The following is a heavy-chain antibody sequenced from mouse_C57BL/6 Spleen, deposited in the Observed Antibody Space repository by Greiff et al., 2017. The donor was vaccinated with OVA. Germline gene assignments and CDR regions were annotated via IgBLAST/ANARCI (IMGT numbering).Heavy chain of an antibody. CDR2: IDPSDSYT. D-gene: IGHD3-1*01. J-gene: IGHJ2*01. Sequence: QVQLKQPGAELVMPGASVKLSCKASGYTFTSYWMHWVKQRPGQGLEWIGEIDPSDSYTNYNQKFKGKSTLTVDKSSSTAYMQLSSLTSEDSAVYYCASSARGYVQYYFDYWGQGTTLTVSS. CDR3: ASSARGYVQYYFDY. V-gene: IGHV1-69*01. CDR1: GYTFTSYW.